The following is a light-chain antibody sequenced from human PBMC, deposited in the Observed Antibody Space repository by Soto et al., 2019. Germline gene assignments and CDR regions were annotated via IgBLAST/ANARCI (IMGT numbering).Light chain of an antibody. J-gene: IGKJ2*01. V-gene: IGKV1-5*01. CDR1: QNISVW. CDR3: QQYDSSSPT. CDR2: DAS. Sequence: DIQMTQSPSTLSASVGDGVTITCRASQNISVWLAWYQQRPGKAPKFLMYDASSLETGVPSRFSGSGSGTEFTLTIRSQQPDYSANYYCQQYDSSSPTFGQGTKLEIK.